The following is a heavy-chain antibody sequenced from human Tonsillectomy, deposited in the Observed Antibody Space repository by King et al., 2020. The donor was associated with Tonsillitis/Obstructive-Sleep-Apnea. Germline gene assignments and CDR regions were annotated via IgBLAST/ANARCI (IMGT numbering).Heavy chain of an antibody. CDR3: AVGSYSSSWEPGAFDI. CDR2: IHSGGST. CDR1: GFTVSSNQ. V-gene: IGHV3-66*01. D-gene: IGHD6-13*01. Sequence: EQLVQSGGGLVQPGGSLRLSCAASGFTVSSNQMSWVRQVPGKGLEWVSVIHSGGSTYYADSVKGRFSISRDMSKNTLYLQMNSLRAEDTAVYYWAVGSYSSSWEPGAFDIWGQGTMVTVSS. J-gene: IGHJ3*02.